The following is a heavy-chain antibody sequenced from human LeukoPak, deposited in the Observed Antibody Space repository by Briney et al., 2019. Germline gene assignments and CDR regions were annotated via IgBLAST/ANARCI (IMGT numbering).Heavy chain of an antibody. CDR3: ARFKKASSWYGYYYYYMDV. Sequence: GGSLRLSCAASGFTFSSYEMNWVRQAPGKGLEWVANIKQDGSEKYYVDSVKGRFTISRDNAKNSLYLQMNSLRAEDTAVYYCARFKKASSWYGYYYYYMDVWGKGTTVTVSS. V-gene: IGHV3-7*01. CDR2: IKQDGSEK. D-gene: IGHD6-13*01. J-gene: IGHJ6*03. CDR1: GFTFSSYE.